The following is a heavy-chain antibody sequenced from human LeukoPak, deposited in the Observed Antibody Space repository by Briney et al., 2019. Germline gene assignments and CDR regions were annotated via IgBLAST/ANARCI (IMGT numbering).Heavy chain of an antibody. V-gene: IGHV3-21*04. J-gene: IGHJ4*02. CDR3: AKDIRGSTSWYGLDY. CDR1: GFTFSSYA. Sequence: GGSLRLSCAASGFTFSSYAMSWVRQAPGKGLEWVSSISSSSSYIYYADSVKGRFTISRDNAKNSLYLQMNSLRAEDTALYYCAKDIRGSTSWYGLDYWGQGTLVTVSS. D-gene: IGHD6-13*01. CDR2: ISSSSSYI.